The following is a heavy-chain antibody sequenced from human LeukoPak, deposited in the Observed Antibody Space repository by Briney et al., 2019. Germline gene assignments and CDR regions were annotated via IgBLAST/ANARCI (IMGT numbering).Heavy chain of an antibody. CDR1: GFTFSSYS. V-gene: IGHV3-48*01. J-gene: IGHJ4*02. CDR3: SRVTTSGSYKFDN. CDR2: ISSSSTI. Sequence: GGSLRLSCAASGFTFSSYSMNWVRQAPGKGLEWVSYISSSSTIYYADSVKGRFTISRDTLKNTLYLQMNSLRAEDTAVYYCSRVTTSGSYKFDNWGQGTLVTVSP. D-gene: IGHD3-10*01.